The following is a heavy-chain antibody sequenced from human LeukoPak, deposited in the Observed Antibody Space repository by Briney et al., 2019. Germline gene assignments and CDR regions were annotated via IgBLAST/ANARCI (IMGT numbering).Heavy chain of an antibody. Sequence: GGSLRLSCAASGFTFDDYAMHWVRQAPGKGLEWVSGISWNSGSIGYADSVKGRFTISRDNAKNSLYLQMNSLRAEDTAVYYCARDGGYSGYDRFDYWGQGTLVTVSS. CDR2: ISWNSGSI. J-gene: IGHJ4*02. D-gene: IGHD5-12*01. CDR1: GFTFDDYA. CDR3: ARDGGYSGYDRFDY. V-gene: IGHV3-9*01.